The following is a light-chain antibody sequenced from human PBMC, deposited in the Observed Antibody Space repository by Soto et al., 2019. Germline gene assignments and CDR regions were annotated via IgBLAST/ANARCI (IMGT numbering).Light chain of an antibody. V-gene: IGKV1-39*01. CDR1: QTISTW. CDR3: QQSYSTPIT. J-gene: IGKJ5*01. Sequence: DIQVTQSPPTLSASVGDRVTITCRASQTISTWMAWYQQKPGKAPKLLIYAASSLQSGVPSRFSGSGSGTDFTLTISSLQPEDFATYYRQQSYSTPITFGQGTRLEIK. CDR2: AAS.